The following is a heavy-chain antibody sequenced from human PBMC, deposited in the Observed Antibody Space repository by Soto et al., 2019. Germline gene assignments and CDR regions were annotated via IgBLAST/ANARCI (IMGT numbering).Heavy chain of an antibody. Sequence: GGSMRLSCAGSGFTFGDSYMSWIRQAPGKGLEWLSYISPGSRYPAYADSVQGRFTISRDNAKRSLYLQMMSLTAEDTAIYYCVRGGGGGLLDPWGQGTMVTVSS. D-gene: IGHD2-15*01. J-gene: IGHJ5*02. V-gene: IGHV3-11*06. CDR2: ISPGSRYP. CDR1: GFTFGDSY. CDR3: VRGGGGGLLDP.